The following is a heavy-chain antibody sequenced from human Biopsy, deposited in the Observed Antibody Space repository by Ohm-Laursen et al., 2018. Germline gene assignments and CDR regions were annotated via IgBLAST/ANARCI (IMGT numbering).Heavy chain of an antibody. CDR3: ARDLPSSYYYAMDV. V-gene: IGHV4-4*07. Sequence: SDTLSLTCTVSGASITSYYWSWIRQPAGKGLEWIGHTYKGGNTNHNPSLKSRVSMSVDTSKNQFSLTLRSVTAADTAVYYCARDLPSSYYYAMDVWGQGTTVTVSS. CDR1: GASITSYY. J-gene: IGHJ6*02. CDR2: TYKGGNT.